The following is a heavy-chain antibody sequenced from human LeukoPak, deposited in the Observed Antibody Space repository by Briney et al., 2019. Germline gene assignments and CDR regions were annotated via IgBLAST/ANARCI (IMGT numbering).Heavy chain of an antibody. J-gene: IGHJ6*03. CDR2: INPNSGGT. Sequence: ASVKVSCKASGYTFTGYYMHWVRQAPGQGFEWMGRINPNSGGTNYAQKFQGRVTMTRDTSISTAYMELSRLRSDDTAVYYCARESVISGSYIYYYYMDVWGKGTTVTVSS. CDR1: GYTFTGYY. V-gene: IGHV1-2*06. CDR3: ARESVISGSYIYYYYMDV. D-gene: IGHD1-26*01.